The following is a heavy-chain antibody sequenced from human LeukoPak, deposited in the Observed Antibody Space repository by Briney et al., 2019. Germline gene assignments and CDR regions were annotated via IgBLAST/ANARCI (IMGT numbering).Heavy chain of an antibody. D-gene: IGHD2-21*02. Sequence: SETLSLTCAVSGGSISSGGYSWSWIRQPPGKGLECIGYIFHSGSTYYNPSLKSRVTISVDRSKNQFSLKVNSVTAADTAVYYCARGLPYLYWGQGTLVSVSS. CDR3: ARGLPYLY. CDR2: IFHSGST. J-gene: IGHJ4*02. V-gene: IGHV4-30-2*01. CDR1: GGSISSGGYS.